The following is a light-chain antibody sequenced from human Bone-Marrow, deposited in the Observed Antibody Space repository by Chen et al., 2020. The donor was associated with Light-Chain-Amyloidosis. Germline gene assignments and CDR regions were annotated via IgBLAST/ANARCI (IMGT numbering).Light chain of an antibody. CDR2: DDS. V-gene: IGLV3-21*02. CDR3: QVWDRSSDRPV. J-gene: IGLJ3*02. CDR1: NIGSTS. Sequence: SYVLTQPSSVSVAPGQTATIACGGNNIGSTSVHWYQQTQGQAPLLVVYDDSDRPSGIPERLSGSNSGNTATLTSSRVEAGDEADYYCQVWDRSSDRPVFGGGTKLTV.